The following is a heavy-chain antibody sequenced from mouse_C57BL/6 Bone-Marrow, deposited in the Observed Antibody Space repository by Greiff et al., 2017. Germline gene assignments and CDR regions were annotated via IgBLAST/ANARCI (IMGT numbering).Heavy chain of an antibody. J-gene: IGHJ2*01. Sequence: QVHLQQSGPELVKPGASVKISCKASGYTFTDYYINWVKQRPGQGLEWIGWIFPGSGSTYYNEKFKGKAPLTVDKSSSTAYMLLSSLPSEDSAVFFCARSGYYGSPPDVDYWGQGTTVTVSS. CDR3: ARSGYYGSPPDVDY. D-gene: IGHD1-1*01. CDR2: IFPGSGST. V-gene: IGHV1-75*01. CDR1: GYTFTDYY.